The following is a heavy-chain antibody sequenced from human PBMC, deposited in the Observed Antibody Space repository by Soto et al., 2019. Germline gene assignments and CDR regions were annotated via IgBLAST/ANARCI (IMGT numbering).Heavy chain of an antibody. D-gene: IGHD3-16*01. CDR3: ASSDTSWGYYYYGMDV. CDR2: IIPIFGTA. J-gene: IGHJ6*02. V-gene: IGHV1-69*06. Sequence: QVQLVQSGAEVKKPGSSVKVSCKASGGTFSSYAIIWVRQAPGQGLEWMGGIIPIFGTANYAQKFQGRVTITADKSTSTAYMELSSLRSEDTAVYYCASSDTSWGYYYYGMDVWGQGTTVTVSS. CDR1: GGTFSSYA.